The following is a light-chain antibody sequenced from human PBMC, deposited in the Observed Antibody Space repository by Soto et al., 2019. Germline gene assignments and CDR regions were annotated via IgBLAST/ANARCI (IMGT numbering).Light chain of an antibody. J-gene: IGKJ3*01. CDR3: QQHYDSSLFT. CDR1: QSVSSSY. V-gene: IGKV3-20*01. Sequence: EIVLTQSPGTLSLSPGERATLSCRASQSVSSSYLAWYQRKPGQAPRLLIYGASSRATGIPDRFSGSGSGTDFTLTISRLEPEDFAVYYCQQHYDSSLFTFGPGTKVDIK. CDR2: GAS.